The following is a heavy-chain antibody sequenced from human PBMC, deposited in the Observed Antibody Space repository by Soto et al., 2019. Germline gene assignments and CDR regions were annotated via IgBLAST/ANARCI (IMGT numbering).Heavy chain of an antibody. D-gene: IGHD3-9*01. CDR3: ALVLRYFDWPNDAFDI. CDR1: GYTFTSYA. Sequence: ASMKVSCKASGYTFTSYAMHWVRQAPGQRLEWMGWINAGNGNTKYSQKFQGRVTITRDTSASTAYMELSSLRSEDTAVYYCALVLRYFDWPNDAFDIWGQGTMVTVSS. CDR2: INAGNGNT. J-gene: IGHJ3*02. V-gene: IGHV1-3*01.